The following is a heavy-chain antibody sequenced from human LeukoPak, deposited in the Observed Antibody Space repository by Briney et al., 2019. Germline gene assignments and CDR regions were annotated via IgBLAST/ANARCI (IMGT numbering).Heavy chain of an antibody. J-gene: IGHJ4*02. Sequence: ASVKVSCKASGYTFTSYAIHWVRQAPGQRLEWMGWINAGNGNTKYSREFQGRVTITADESTSTAYMELSSLRSEDTAVYYCAREDSYGLYYFDYWGQGTLVTVSS. V-gene: IGHV1-3*03. D-gene: IGHD5-18*01. CDR3: AREDSYGLYYFDY. CDR1: GYTFTSYA. CDR2: INAGNGNT.